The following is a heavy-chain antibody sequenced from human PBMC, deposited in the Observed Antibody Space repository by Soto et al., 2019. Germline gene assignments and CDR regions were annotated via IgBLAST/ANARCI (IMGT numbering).Heavy chain of an antibody. CDR1: GGSFSGYY. J-gene: IGHJ6*02. D-gene: IGHD5-12*01. CDR2: INHSGST. V-gene: IGHV4-34*01. Sequence: PSETLSLTCAVYGGSFSGYYWSWIRQPPGKGLEWIGEINHSGSTNYXXXXXXRVTISVDTSKNQFSLKLSSVTAADTAVYYCARGSGIVATIYYYYGMDVWGQGTTVTVSS. CDR3: ARGSGIVATIYYYYGMDV.